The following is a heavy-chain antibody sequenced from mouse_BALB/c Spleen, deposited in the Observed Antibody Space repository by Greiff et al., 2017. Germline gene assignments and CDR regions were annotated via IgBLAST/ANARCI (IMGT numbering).Heavy chain of an antibody. CDR2: IRNKANGYTT. CDR1: GFTFTDYY. Sequence: VKLVESGGGLVQPGGSLRLSCATSGFTFTDYYMSWVRQPPGKALEWLGFIRNKANGYTTEYSASVKGRFTISRDNSQSILYLQMNTLRAEDSATYYCARDRYDVAYWGQGTLVTVSA. D-gene: IGHD2-14*01. V-gene: IGHV7-3*02. J-gene: IGHJ3*01. CDR3: ARDRYDVAY.